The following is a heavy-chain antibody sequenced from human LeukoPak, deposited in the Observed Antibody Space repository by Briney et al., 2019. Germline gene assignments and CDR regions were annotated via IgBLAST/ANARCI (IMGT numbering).Heavy chain of an antibody. Sequence: GASVKVSCKAFGYTFTSNYMHWVRQAPGQGLEWMGWINPNSGGTNYAQKFQGRVTMTRDTSISTAYMELSRLRSDDTAVYYCARSVGAAALQVPFDYWGQGTLVTVSS. CDR1: GYTFTSNY. J-gene: IGHJ4*02. CDR3: ARSVGAAALQVPFDY. D-gene: IGHD6-13*01. V-gene: IGHV1-2*02. CDR2: INPNSGGT.